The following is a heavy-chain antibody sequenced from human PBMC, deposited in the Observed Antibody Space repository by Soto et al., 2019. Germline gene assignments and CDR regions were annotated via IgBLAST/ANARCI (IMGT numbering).Heavy chain of an antibody. V-gene: IGHV1-69*01. J-gene: IGHJ6*02. Sequence: QVQLVQSGAEVKKPGSSVKVSCKASGGTFSSYAISWVRQAPGQGLEWMGGIIPIFGTANYAQKFQGRVTITADESTSTAYMELSSLRSADTAVYYCARTPPYYDILTGSSSYYYGMDVWGQGTTVTVSS. D-gene: IGHD3-9*01. CDR1: GGTFSSYA. CDR3: ARTPPYYDILTGSSSYYYGMDV. CDR2: IIPIFGTA.